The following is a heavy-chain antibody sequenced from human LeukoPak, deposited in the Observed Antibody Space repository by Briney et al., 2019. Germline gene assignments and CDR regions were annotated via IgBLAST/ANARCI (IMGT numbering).Heavy chain of an antibody. J-gene: IGHJ4*02. Sequence: PSETLSLTCTVSGGSISSSSYYWSWIRQPAGKGLEWMGRIYTSGSTNYNPSLKSRVTMSVDTSKNQFSLKLSSVTAADTAVYYCARGISSSWFPKGYIDYFDYWGQGTLVTVSS. CDR2: IYTSGST. D-gene: IGHD6-13*01. CDR3: ARGISSSWFPKGYIDYFDY. V-gene: IGHV4-61*02. CDR1: GGSISSSSYY.